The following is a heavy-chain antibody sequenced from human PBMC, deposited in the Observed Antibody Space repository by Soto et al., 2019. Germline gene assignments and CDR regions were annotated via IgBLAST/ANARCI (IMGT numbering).Heavy chain of an antibody. V-gene: IGHV1-3*01. CDR2: INAGNGST. J-gene: IGHJ4*02. CDR3: ARDFRDGYYFDY. Sequence: ASVKVSCKASGYTFTSYAMHWVRQAPGQRLEWMGWINAGNGSTKYSQKFQGRVTITRDTSASTAYMELSSLRSEDTAVYYCARDFRDGYYFDYWGQGTLVTVSS. CDR1: GYTFTSYA. D-gene: IGHD5-12*01.